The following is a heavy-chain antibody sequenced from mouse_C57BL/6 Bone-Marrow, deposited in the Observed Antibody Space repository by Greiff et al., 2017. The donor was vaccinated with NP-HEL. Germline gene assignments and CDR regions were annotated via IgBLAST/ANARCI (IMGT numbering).Heavy chain of an antibody. V-gene: IGHV1-52*01. Sequence: QVQLQQPGAELVRPGSSVKLSCKASGYTFTSYWMHWVKQRPIQGLEWIGNIDPSDSETHYNQKFKDKATLTVDKSSSTAYMQLSSLTSEDSAVYYCARQILGLYYFDYWGQGTTLTVSS. D-gene: IGHD4-1*01. J-gene: IGHJ2*01. CDR1: GYTFTSYW. CDR3: ARQILGLYYFDY. CDR2: IDPSDSET.